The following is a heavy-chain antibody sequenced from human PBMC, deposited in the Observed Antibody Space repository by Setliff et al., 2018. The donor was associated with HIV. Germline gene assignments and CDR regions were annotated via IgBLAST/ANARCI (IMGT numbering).Heavy chain of an antibody. V-gene: IGHV4-34*01. Sequence: PSETLSLTCAVYGGSFSEYYWSWIRQSPGKGLEWFGEINHSGSTHYSPPLKSRATISVDTSKNQFSLRLNSVTAADTAVYFCARDKGGGYFDSWGQGTLVTVSS. CDR1: GGSFSEYY. CDR2: INHSGST. CDR3: ARDKGGGYFDS. D-gene: IGHD3-16*01. J-gene: IGHJ4*02.